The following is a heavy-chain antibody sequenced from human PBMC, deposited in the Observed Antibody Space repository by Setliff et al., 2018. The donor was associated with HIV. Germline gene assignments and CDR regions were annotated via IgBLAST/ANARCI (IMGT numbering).Heavy chain of an antibody. CDR2: IFNTGST. CDR3: ARMSVSAAVYFDS. D-gene: IGHD6-25*01. V-gene: IGHV4-30-4*08. J-gene: IGHJ4*02. CDR1: GDSISSDDHY. Sequence: PSETLSLTCTVSGDSISSDDHYWSWIRQTPGKGLEWIEYIFNTGSTYYKSSLASRLTMSIDTSRNQFSLKLRSVTAADTAVFYCARMSVSAAVYFDSWGQGTLVTVSS.